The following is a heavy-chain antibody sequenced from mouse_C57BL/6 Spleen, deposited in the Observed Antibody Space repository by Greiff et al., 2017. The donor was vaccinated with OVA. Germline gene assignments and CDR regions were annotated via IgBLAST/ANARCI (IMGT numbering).Heavy chain of an antibody. V-gene: IGHV3-1*01. Sequence: EVKLVESGPGMVKPSQSLSLTCTVTGYSITSGYDWHWIRHFPGNKLEWMGYISYSGSTNYNPSLKSRISITHDTSKNHFFLKLNSVTTEDTATYYCARDLGRGAMDYWGQGTSVTVSS. CDR1: GYSITSGYD. D-gene: IGHD4-1*01. CDR3: ARDLGRGAMDY. CDR2: ISYSGST. J-gene: IGHJ4*01.